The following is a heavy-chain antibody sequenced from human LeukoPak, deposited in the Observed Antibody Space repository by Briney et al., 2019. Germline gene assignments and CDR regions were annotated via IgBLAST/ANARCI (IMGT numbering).Heavy chain of an antibody. V-gene: IGHV3-53*01. Sequence: GGSLRLSCAASGFSVSSNYMSWVRQAPGKGLEWVSVINSGGSTYYADSVKGRFTISRDNAKNSLYLQMNSLRDEDTAVYYCARKRWYDSTEFDYWGQGTLVTVSS. D-gene: IGHD3-22*01. CDR3: ARKRWYDSTEFDY. CDR1: GFSVSSNY. CDR2: INSGGST. J-gene: IGHJ4*02.